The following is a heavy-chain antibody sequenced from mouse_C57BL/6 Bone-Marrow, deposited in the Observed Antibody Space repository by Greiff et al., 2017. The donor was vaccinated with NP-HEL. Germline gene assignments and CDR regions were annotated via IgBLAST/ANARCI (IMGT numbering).Heavy chain of an antibody. V-gene: IGHV1-7*01. CDR2: INPSSGYT. J-gene: IGHJ1*03. D-gene: IGHD1-1*01. Sequence: VQLQESGAELAKPGASVKLSCKASGYTFTSYWMHWVQQRPGQGLEWIGSINPSSGYTKYHQKFKDKATLTADKASSTAYMQLSSRTSEDSAVDYSARSGYYGSSLYWYFDGWGTGTTVTVSS. CDR1: GYTFTSYW. CDR3: ARSGYYGSSLYWYFDG.